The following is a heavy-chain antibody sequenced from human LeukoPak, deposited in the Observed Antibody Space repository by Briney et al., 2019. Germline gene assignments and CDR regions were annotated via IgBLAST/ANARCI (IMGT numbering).Heavy chain of an antibody. CDR2: ISAYNGNT. D-gene: IGHD3-22*01. CDR3: ARPIEYYDSSGYYSPYFDY. CDR1: GYTFTSYG. V-gene: IGHV1-18*01. Sequence: ASVKVSCKASGYTFTSYGISWVRQAPGQGLEWMGWISAYNGNTNYAQKLQGRVTMTTDTSTSTAYMELRSLRSDDTAVYYCARPIEYYDSSGYYSPYFDYWGQGTLVTVSS. J-gene: IGHJ4*02.